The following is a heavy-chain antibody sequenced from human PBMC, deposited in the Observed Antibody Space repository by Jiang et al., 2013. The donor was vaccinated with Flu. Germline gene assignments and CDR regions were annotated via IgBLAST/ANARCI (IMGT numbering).Heavy chain of an antibody. J-gene: IGHJ6*02. D-gene: IGHD1-26*01. CDR3: ARTADSGTYYAHNYGMDV. CDR2: INGGDGDT. Sequence: SGAEVKKPGASVKVSCKASGYSFSTCAIHWVRQAPGQRPEWMAWINGGDGDTRYSQRFQDRVTLTRDTSASTAYMELDSLRSEDTAVYYCARTADSGTYYAHNYGMDVWGQGTTVTVSS. V-gene: IGHV1-3*01. CDR1: GYSFSTCA.